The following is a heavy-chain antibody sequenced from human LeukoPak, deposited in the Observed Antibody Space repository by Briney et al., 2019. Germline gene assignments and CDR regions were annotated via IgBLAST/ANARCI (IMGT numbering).Heavy chain of an antibody. CDR3: ARPAETYYDYAYFDY. CDR1: GYTFTGYY. D-gene: IGHD3-16*01. V-gene: IGHV1-2*02. CDR2: INPNSGGT. Sequence: ASVTVSCKASGYTFTGYYMHWVRQAPGQGLEWMGWINPNSGGTNYAQKFQGRVTMTRDTSISTAYMELSRLRSDDTAVYYCARPAETYYDYAYFDYWGQGTLVTVSS. J-gene: IGHJ4*02.